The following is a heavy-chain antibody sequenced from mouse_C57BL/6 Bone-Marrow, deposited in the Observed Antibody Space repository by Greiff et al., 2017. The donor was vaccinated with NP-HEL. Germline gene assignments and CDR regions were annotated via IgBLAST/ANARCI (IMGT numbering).Heavy chain of an antibody. J-gene: IGHJ4*01. CDR2: INPNNGGT. V-gene: IGHV1-26*01. CDR1: GYTFTDYY. D-gene: IGHD2-4*01. CDR3: ARSQGDYPYAMDY. Sequence: EVQLQQSGPELVKPGASVKISCKASGYTFTDYYMNWVKQSHGKSLEWMGDINPNNGGTSSNQKFKGKATLTVDKSSSTDYMGLRSLAAENSAVDYCARSQGDYPYAMDYWGQGTAVTVSS.